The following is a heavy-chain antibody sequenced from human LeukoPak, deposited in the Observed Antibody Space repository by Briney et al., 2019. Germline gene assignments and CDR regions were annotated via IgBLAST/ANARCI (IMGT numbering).Heavy chain of an antibody. V-gene: IGHV3-23*01. J-gene: IGHJ4*02. Sequence: PGGSLRLSCAASGFTFSSYAXXWVXXXPXXXXEWVSAISGSGGSTYYADSVKGRFTISRDNSKNTLYLQMNSLRAEDTAVYYCANLGSSWVDWGQGTLVTVSS. CDR1: GFTFSSYA. CDR3: ANLGSSWVD. D-gene: IGHD6-13*01. CDR2: ISGSGGST.